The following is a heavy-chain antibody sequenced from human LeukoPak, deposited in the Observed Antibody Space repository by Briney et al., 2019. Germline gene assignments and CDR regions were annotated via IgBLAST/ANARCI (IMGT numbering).Heavy chain of an antibody. CDR3: ARDITVVSLASIGFDY. CDR1: GYTFTSYG. CDR2: ISSYNGKT. V-gene: IGHV1-18*01. J-gene: IGHJ4*02. D-gene: IGHD3-16*01. Sequence: ASVKVSCKASGYTFTSYGLSWVRQAPGQGLEWVGWISSYNGKTNYAQKFQGRLTMTTDTSTSTAYMELRSLTSDDTAVYYCARDITVVSLASIGFDYWSQGTVVTVSS.